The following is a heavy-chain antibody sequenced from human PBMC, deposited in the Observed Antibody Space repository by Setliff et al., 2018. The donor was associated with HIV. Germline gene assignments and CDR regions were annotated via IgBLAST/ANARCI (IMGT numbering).Heavy chain of an antibody. D-gene: IGHD3-10*01. J-gene: IGHJ4*02. V-gene: IGHV1-18*01. CDR3: ARDARDHFYGSGHIDK. Sequence: ASVKVSCKASGYTFTSYGFSWVRQAPGQGLQWMGWISAYSGDTRFAQEFQGRLTMTTDTSTNTAYMALGSLKSDDTAVYYCARDARDHFYGSGHIDKWGQGTQGTVSS. CDR2: ISAYSGDT. CDR1: GYTFTSYG.